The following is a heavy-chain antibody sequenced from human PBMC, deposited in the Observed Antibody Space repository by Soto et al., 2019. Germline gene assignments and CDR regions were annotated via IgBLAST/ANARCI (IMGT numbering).Heavy chain of an antibody. D-gene: IGHD3-16*01. CDR3: ARDLGPDYYYGMDV. CDR2: IYSGGST. J-gene: IGHJ6*02. V-gene: IGHV3-53*01. CDR1: GFTVSSNY. Sequence: PGGSLRLSCAASGFTVSSNYMSWVRQAPGKGLEWVSVIYSGGSTYYADSVKGRFTISRDNSKNTLYLQMNSLRAEDTAVYYCARDLGPDYYYGMDVWGQGTTVTVSS.